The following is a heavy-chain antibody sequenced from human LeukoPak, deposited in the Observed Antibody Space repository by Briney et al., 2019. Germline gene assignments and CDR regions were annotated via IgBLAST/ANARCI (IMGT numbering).Heavy chain of an antibody. CDR3: PSQDTAMAPFAY. CDR1: GGSISSYY. J-gene: IGHJ4*02. CDR2: IYYSGST. Sequence: SETLSLTCTVSGGSISSYYWSWIRQPPGKGLEWIGYIYYSGSTNYNPSLKSRVTISGDTSKNQCFLKLSSVTVADTAVYYCPSQDTAMAPFAYWAQGTLVTVSS. V-gene: IGHV4-59*01. D-gene: IGHD5-18*01.